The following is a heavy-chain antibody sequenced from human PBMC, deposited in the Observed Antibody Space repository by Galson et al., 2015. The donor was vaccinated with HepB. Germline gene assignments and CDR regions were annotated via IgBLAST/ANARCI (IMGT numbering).Heavy chain of an antibody. CDR1: GGTFSSYA. CDR2: IIPIFGTA. D-gene: IGHD1-1*01. J-gene: IGHJ3*02. Sequence: SVKVSCKASGGTFSSYAISWVRQAPGQGLEWMGGIIPIFGTANYAQKFQGRVTITADESTSTAYMELSSLRSEDTAVYYCARVSSYNRNDDAFDIWGQGTMVTVSS. V-gene: IGHV1-69*13. CDR3: ARVSSYNRNDDAFDI.